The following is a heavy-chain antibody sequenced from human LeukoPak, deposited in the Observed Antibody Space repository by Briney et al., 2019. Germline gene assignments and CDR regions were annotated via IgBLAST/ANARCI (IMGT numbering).Heavy chain of an antibody. D-gene: IGHD3-3*01. J-gene: IGHJ4*02. CDR3: ARSQLGDFWSGYPFDY. Sequence: KTSETLSLTCAVYGGSFSGYYWSWIRQPPGKGLEWIGEINHSGSTNYNPSLKSRVTISVDTSKNQFSLKLRSVTAADTAVYYCARSQLGDFWSGYPFDYWGQGTLVTVSS. CDR2: INHSGST. V-gene: IGHV4-34*01. CDR1: GGSFSGYY.